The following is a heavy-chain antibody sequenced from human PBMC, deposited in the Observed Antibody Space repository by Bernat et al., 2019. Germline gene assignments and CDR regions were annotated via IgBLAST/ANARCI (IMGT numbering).Heavy chain of an antibody. CDR3: ARDDGSGGPFDY. Sequence: VQLVESGGGLVQPGGSLRLSCAVSGFSVSDNYMNWVRQAPGKGLEWVSLISSGGSTDYADSVKYRFTISRDNPRNMLYLQLNSLRDEDTAVYYCARDDGSGGPFDYWGPGTLVTVSS. V-gene: IGHV3-66*01. CDR1: GFSVSDNY. D-gene: IGHD3-10*01. J-gene: IGHJ4*02. CDR2: ISSGGST.